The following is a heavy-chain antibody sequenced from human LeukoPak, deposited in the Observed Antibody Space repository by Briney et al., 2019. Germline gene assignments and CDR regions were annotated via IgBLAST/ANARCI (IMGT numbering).Heavy chain of an antibody. V-gene: IGHV1-2*06. J-gene: IGHJ4*02. D-gene: IGHD5-18*01. CDR2: INPNSGGT. CDR1: GYTFAGHY. Sequence: GASVKVSCKASGYTFAGHYMHWVRQAPGQGLEWMGRINPNSGGTNYAQKFQGRVTTTRDTSISTAYMELSRLRSDDTAVYYCARDCTGSYGKQTDDYWGQGTLGTVSS. CDR3: ARDCTGSYGKQTDDY.